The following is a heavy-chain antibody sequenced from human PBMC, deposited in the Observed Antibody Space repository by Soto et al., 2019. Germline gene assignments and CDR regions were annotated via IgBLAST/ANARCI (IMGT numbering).Heavy chain of an antibody. Sequence: QVQLVQSGAEVKKPGASVKVSCKASGYTFTSYAIHWVRQAPGQRLEWMGWINAGNGNTKYSQKFQVRVTITRDTSASTAYMELSSLRAEDTDVYYCARDLGGWPDYWGQGTLVTVSS. J-gene: IGHJ4*02. CDR3: ARDLGGWPDY. V-gene: IGHV1-3*01. CDR2: INAGNGNT. D-gene: IGHD6-19*01. CDR1: GYTFTSYA.